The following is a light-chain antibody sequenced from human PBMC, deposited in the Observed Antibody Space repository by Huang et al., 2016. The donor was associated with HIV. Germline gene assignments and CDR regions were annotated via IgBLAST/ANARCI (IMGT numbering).Light chain of an antibody. CDR2: GAS. J-gene: IGKJ5*01. CDR3: QEYNDWPPVT. CDR1: QSVSSN. Sequence: EIVLTQSPATLSGSPGERATLSCRASQSVSSNLAWYQQKPGQAPRLLIYGASTRATGIPSRFSGSGSGTEFSLTSSLLQSEDFAVYSCQEYNDWPPVTFGQGTRLEIK. V-gene: IGKV3-15*01.